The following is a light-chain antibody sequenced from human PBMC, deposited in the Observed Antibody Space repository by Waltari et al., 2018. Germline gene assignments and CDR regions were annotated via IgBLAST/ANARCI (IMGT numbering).Light chain of an antibody. CDR1: NIGPKS. CDR2: YDS. CDR3: QVWDSSSDHRV. V-gene: IGLV3-21*04. Sequence: SYVLRQPPSVSVAPGETARITCAATNIGPKSVHWHKKRPGQAPELVLYYDSDRPSGIPERFSGFNAGDTAILTISRVEAGDEADYYCQVWDSSSDHRVFGGGTKVTVL. J-gene: IGLJ3*02.